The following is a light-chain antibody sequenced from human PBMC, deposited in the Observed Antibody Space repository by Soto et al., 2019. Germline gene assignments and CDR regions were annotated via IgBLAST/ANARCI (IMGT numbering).Light chain of an antibody. CDR1: SSDVGGYDF. V-gene: IGLV2-8*01. CDR2: EVS. J-gene: IGLJ2*01. Sequence: QSALTQPASVSGSPGQSITISCTGTSSDVGGYDFVSWYQQHPGKAPKVMIYEVSKRPSGVPDRFSGSKSGNTASLTVSGLQAEDEADYYCSSYAGSNTVVFGGGTKLTVL. CDR3: SSYAGSNTVV.